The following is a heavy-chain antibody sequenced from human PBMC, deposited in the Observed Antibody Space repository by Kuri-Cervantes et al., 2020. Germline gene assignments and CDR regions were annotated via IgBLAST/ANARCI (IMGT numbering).Heavy chain of an antibody. CDR2: IFSSGSS. J-gene: IGHJ5*02. D-gene: IGHD2-2*01. CDR3: ARQGYGSTTPEFDP. V-gene: IGHV4-4*07. Sequence: GSLRLSCTVSGGNMNHYYWSWIRQPAGKGLEWVGRIFSSGSSNYNPSLKSRVTISVDKSKNQFSLKLRSVTAADTAVYYCARQGYGSTTPEFDPWGQGTLVTVSS. CDR1: GGNMNHYY.